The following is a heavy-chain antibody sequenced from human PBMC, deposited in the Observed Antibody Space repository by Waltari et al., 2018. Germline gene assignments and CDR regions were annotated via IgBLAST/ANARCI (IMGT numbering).Heavy chain of an antibody. V-gene: IGHV4-34*01. CDR1: GGSFSGYY. J-gene: IGHJ4*02. CDR3: AVLIYCSGGRCYSERSVDY. Sequence: QVQLQQWGAGLLKPSETLSLTCAVYGGSFSGYYWSWIRQPPGKGLEWIGELNHSGSTNYNPPLKSRVTISVDTSKNQFSLKLSSVTAADTAVYYCAVLIYCSGGRCYSERSVDYWGQGTLVTVSS. CDR2: LNHSGST. D-gene: IGHD2-15*01.